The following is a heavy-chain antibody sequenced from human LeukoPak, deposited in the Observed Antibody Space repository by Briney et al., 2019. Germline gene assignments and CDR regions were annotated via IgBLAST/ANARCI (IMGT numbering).Heavy chain of an antibody. J-gene: IGHJ6*04. Sequence: GASVKVSCKASGGTFSSYAISWVRQAPGQGLEWMGGIIPIFGTANYAQKFQGRVTITADESTSTAYMELSSLRSEDTAVYYCARVGLDYGDCIYYYGMDVWGKGTTVTVSS. V-gene: IGHV1-69*13. CDR2: IIPIFGTA. D-gene: IGHD4-17*01. CDR3: ARVGLDYGDCIYYYGMDV. CDR1: GGTFSSYA.